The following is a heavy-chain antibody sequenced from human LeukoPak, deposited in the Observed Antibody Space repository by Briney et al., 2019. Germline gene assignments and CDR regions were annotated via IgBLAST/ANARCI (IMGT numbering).Heavy chain of an antibody. J-gene: IGHJ4*02. V-gene: IGHV4-61*02. Sequence: SQTLSLTCTVSGGSISSGSYYWSWIRQPAGKGLEWIGRIYTSGSTNYNPSLKSRVTISVDTSKNQFSLKLNSVTAADTAVYYCAREELGGERGIDYWGQGTLVTVSS. CDR1: GGSISSGSYY. CDR2: IYTSGST. CDR3: AREELGGERGIDY. D-gene: IGHD3-10*01.